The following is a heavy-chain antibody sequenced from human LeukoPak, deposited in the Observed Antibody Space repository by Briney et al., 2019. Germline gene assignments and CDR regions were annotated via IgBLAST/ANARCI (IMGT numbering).Heavy chain of an antibody. CDR3: ARHYDILTGYYPFDY. CDR2: ISAYNGNT. Sequence: GASVKVSCKASGYTFTSYGISWVRQAPGQGLEWMGWISAYNGNTNYAQKLQGRVTMTTDTSTSTAYMELRSLRSDDTAVYYCARHYDILTGYYPFDYWGQGTLVTVSS. J-gene: IGHJ4*02. D-gene: IGHD3-9*01. CDR1: GYTFTSYG. V-gene: IGHV1-18*01.